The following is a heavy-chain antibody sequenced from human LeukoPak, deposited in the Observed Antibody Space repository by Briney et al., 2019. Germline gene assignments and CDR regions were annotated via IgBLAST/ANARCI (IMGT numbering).Heavy chain of an antibody. D-gene: IGHD4-17*01. CDR2: IGAYNDNT. CDR3: ARAGAAVTMFFDF. V-gene: IGHV1-18*01. Sequence: GASVKVSCKASGYTFTSYDIHWVRQAPGQGVEWMGWIGAYNDNTNYPQKFQGRVTLTTDTSTSTAYMELRSLTSDDTALYYCARAGAAVTMFFDFWGQGTLVTVSS. J-gene: IGHJ4*02. CDR1: GYTFTSYD.